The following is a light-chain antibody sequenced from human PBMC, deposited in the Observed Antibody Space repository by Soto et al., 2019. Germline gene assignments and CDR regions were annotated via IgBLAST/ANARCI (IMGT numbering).Light chain of an antibody. J-gene: IGKJ4*01. Sequence: DIQVTQSPSSVSASVGARVTITCRAGQDIGSWLTWYQHKPGKAPKLLISTASSLQSGVPSRFSGSGSGTEFTLPISRLQLKDSATYYCQQANNFPFTSGGGTKVEIK. CDR3: QQANNFPFT. CDR2: TAS. CDR1: QDIGSW. V-gene: IGKV1D-12*01.